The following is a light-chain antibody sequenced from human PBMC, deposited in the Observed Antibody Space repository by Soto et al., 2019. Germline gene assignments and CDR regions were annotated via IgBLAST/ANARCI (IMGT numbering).Light chain of an antibody. V-gene: IGLV2-11*01. Sequence: QSVLTQPRSVSGSPGQSVTISCTGTSSDVGGYNYVSWYLQHPGKAPKVMIYDVSKRPSGVPDRFSGSKSGNTASLTISGLQSEDEADYYCCLYAVTFYVFGTGTKLTVL. CDR3: CLYAVTFYV. CDR1: SSDVGGYNY. CDR2: DVS. J-gene: IGLJ1*01.